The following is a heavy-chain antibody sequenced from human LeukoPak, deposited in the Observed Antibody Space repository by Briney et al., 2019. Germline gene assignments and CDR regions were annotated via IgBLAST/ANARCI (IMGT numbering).Heavy chain of an antibody. V-gene: IGHV3-30*01. CDR1: GFTFSSYA. CDR2: ISYDGSNI. J-gene: IGHJ5*02. CDR3: ARDEGATSGTYNWFDP. D-gene: IGHD1-26*01. Sequence: PGGSLRLSCAASGFTFSSYAMHWVRQAPGKGLQWVAVISYDGSNIYYADSVKGRFTISRDNSKNTLYLQMNSLRAEDTAVYYCARDEGATSGTYNWFDPWGQGTLVTVSS.